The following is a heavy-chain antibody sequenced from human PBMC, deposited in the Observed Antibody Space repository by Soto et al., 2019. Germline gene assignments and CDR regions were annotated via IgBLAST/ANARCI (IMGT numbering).Heavy chain of an antibody. D-gene: IGHD2-15*01. Sequence: QVQLVESGGGVVQPGGSVRLSCTASGFTLGAYVMHWVRQAQGKGPEWVAAISADGRDLFYAASVEGRFTISRDNSKNTLFLQTNSLTSEDTSVYSCAKSVPDPACRGGGCHRTFDYWGQGTLVTVSS. CDR2: ISADGRDL. CDR3: AKSVPDPACRGGGCHRTFDY. J-gene: IGHJ4*02. V-gene: IGHV3-30*18. CDR1: GFTLGAYV.